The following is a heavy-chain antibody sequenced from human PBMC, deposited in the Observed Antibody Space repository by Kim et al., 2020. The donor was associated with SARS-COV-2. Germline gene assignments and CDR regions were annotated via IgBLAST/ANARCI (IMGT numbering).Heavy chain of an antibody. CDR2: IKNKVERFTT. CDR3: SRSVRWRFDS. J-gene: IGHJ4*02. Sequence: GGSLRLSCATSGYTFSDYYIDWVRQAPGKGLEWVARIKNKVERFTTEYAASVKDRFTISRDESRRSVFLQINSLKTEDTAVYFCSRSVRWRFDSWGQGTLVIVSS. CDR1: GYTFSDYY. V-gene: IGHV3-72*01.